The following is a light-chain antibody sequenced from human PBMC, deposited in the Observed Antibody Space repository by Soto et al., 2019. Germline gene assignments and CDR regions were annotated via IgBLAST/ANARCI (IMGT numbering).Light chain of an antibody. J-gene: IGKJ1*01. Sequence: DIVLTQSPGTLSLSPGDRATLSCRASQSVNSAYLAWYQQKPGQAPRLLIYGASSRFTGVPDRFGGSGSGTDFTLTISRLEPEDCAVYYCQKYYSSPRFGQGTKVEVK. CDR2: GAS. CDR1: QSVNSAY. V-gene: IGKV3-20*01. CDR3: QKYYSSPR.